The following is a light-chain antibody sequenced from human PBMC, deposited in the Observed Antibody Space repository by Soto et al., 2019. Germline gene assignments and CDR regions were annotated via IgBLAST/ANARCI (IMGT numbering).Light chain of an antibody. CDR2: GAF. CDR1: QSLSTN. CDR3: QQYNNWWT. V-gene: IGKV3-15*01. Sequence: IAITQSPATLSVSPGDRATLSCRASQSLSTNLAWYQQKPGQAPRLLIYGAFNRATGIPARFSGSGSGTEFTLTISSLQSEDFPVYYCQQYNNWWTFGQGTRVEIK. J-gene: IGKJ1*01.